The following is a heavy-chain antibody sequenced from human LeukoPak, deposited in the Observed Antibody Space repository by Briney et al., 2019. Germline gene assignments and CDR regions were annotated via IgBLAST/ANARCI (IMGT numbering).Heavy chain of an antibody. CDR1: GFTFSSYG. D-gene: IGHD6-6*01. J-gene: IGHJ6*03. CDR3: AKDGILSIAALNYYMDV. V-gene: IGHV3-30*02. CDR2: IRYDGSNK. Sequence: GGSLRLSCAASGFTFSSYGMHWVRQAPGKGLEWVAFIRYDGSNKYYADSVKGRFTISRDNSKNTLYLQMNSLRAEDTAVYYCAKDGILSIAALNYYMDVWGKGTTVTVSS.